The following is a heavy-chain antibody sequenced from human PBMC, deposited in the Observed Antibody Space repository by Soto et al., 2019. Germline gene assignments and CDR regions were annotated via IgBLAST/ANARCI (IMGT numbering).Heavy chain of an antibody. CDR1: GGSISSYY. Sequence: SETLSLTCTVSGGSISSYYWSWIRQPPGKGLEWIGYIYYSGSTNYNPSLKSRVTISVDTSKNQFSLKLSSVTAADTAVYYCATRAADYNFWSGYYSYYYYMDVWGKGTTVTVSS. V-gene: IGHV4-59*08. J-gene: IGHJ6*03. CDR2: IYYSGST. D-gene: IGHD3-3*01. CDR3: ATRAADYNFWSGYYSYYYYMDV.